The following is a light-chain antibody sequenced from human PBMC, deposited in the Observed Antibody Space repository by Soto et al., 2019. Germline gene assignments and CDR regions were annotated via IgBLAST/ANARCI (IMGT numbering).Light chain of an antibody. CDR1: QSVSSK. Sequence: EIVMTQSPATLSVSPGEGVTLSCRASQSVSSKLAWYQQKRGQVPRLLIYGASTRATGVPARFSGSGSGTEFTLTISSLQSEDFAVYYCQQYYKWPWTFGQGTKV. CDR3: QQYYKWPWT. CDR2: GAS. V-gene: IGKV3-15*01. J-gene: IGKJ1*01.